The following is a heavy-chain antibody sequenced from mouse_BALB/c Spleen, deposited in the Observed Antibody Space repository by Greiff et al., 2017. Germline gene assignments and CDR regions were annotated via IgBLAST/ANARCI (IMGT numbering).Heavy chain of an antibody. V-gene: IGHV1-14*01. J-gene: IGHJ1*01. Sequence: VQLKESGPELVTPGASVKMSCKASGYTFTSYVMHWVKQKPGQGLEWIGYINPYNDGTKYNEKFKGKATLTSDNSSIKAYMELSSLTSVDSAVYYSARDYGRGYFDVWGEGTTVTVAS. CDR2: INPYNDGT. CDR1: GYTFTSYV. CDR3: ARDYGRGYFDV. D-gene: IGHD1-1*01.